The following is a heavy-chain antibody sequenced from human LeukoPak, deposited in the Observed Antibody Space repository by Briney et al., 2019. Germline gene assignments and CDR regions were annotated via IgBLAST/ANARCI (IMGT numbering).Heavy chain of an antibody. D-gene: IGHD3-3*01. Sequence: GGSLRLSCAASGFTFSTYSMNWVRQAPGKGLEWVSCISSNSNYRNYANSVKGRFTISRDNAKNSLYLQMNSLRAEDTAVYYCVVGHTQSKDYDFWSSYFDYWGQGTLVTVSS. CDR3: VVGHTQSKDYDFWSSYFDY. CDR1: GFTFSTYS. J-gene: IGHJ4*02. V-gene: IGHV3-21*01. CDR2: ISSNSNYR.